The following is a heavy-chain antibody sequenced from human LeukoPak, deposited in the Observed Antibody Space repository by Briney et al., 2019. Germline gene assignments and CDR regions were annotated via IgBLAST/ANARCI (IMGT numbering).Heavy chain of an antibody. V-gene: IGHV4-34*01. CDR1: GGSFFGYH. CDR3: SRQVVGNDY. J-gene: IGHJ4*02. D-gene: IGHD3-22*01. CDR2: INHRGIT. Sequence: ASETLSLTCAVSGGSFFGYHWNWIRQPPGKGLEWIGEINHRGITNYNPSLKSRVTISVDTSKNQFSLRLGSVTAADTAVYYCSRQVVGNDYWGQGTLVTVSS.